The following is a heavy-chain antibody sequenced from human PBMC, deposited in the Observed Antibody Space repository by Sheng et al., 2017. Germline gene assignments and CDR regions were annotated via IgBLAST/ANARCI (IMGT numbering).Heavy chain of an antibody. D-gene: IGHD2-2*02. Sequence: QVQLQQWGAGLLKPSETLSLTCAVYGGSFSGYYWSWIRQPPGKGLEWIGEINHSGSTNYNPSLKSRVTISVDTSKNQFSLKLSSVTAADTAVYYCARRKGYCSSTSCYTGWFDPWGQGTLVTVS. CDR2: INHSGST. V-gene: IGHV4-34*01. CDR1: GGSFSGYY. J-gene: IGHJ5*02. CDR3: ARRKGYCSSTSCYTGWFDP.